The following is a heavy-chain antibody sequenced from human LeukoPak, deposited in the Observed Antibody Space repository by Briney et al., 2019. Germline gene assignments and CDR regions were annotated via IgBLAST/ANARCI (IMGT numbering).Heavy chain of an antibody. J-gene: IGHJ3*02. V-gene: IGHV1-58*02. CDR3: AAVGYCSGGSCYNAFDI. D-gene: IGHD2-15*01. Sequence: GASVKVSCETSGFTFTTSAMQWMRQARGQPLEWIGWIVAGSGHTNYAQKFQERVTITRDMSTSTAYMELSSLRSEDTAVYYCAAVGYCSGGSCYNAFDIWGQGTMVTVSS. CDR2: IVAGSGHT. CDR1: GFTFTTSA.